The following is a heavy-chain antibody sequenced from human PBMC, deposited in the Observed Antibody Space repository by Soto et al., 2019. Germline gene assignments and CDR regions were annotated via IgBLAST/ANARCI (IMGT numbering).Heavy chain of an antibody. Sequence: EVQLVESGGGLVQPGRSLRLSCAASGFTFDDYAMHWVRQARRKGLERGSGIRWNSGSIVYADSVKRRFTSSRDNAKNSLYLQVNSLRVEDTGLYYCAKDRGGSSSSSIDYWGEGTLVAVSS. D-gene: IGHD6-6*01. V-gene: IGHV3-9*01. CDR2: IRWNSGSI. J-gene: IGHJ4*02. CDR3: AKDRGGSSSSSIDY. CDR1: GFTFDDYA.